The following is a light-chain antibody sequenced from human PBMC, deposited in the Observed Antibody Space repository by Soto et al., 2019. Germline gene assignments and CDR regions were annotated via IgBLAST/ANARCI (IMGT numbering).Light chain of an antibody. J-gene: IGKJ4*01. V-gene: IGKV1-6*01. CDR2: SAS. CDR1: QGVRDD. CDR3: LLESNYPLT. Sequence: IQMTQSPSSLSASVGDRVTITCRASQGVRDDVGWNQQKPGKAPKILIYSASTLQSGVPSRFSGSGSCTDFTPTISGLQPEDFANYYCLLESNYPLTFGGGTKVEIK.